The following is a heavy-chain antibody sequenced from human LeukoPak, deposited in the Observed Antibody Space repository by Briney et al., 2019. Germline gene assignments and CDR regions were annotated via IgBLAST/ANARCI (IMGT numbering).Heavy chain of an antibody. Sequence: GGSLRLSCAASGFTFSSYGMHWVRQAPGKGLEWVAFIRYDGSNKYYADSVKGRFTISRDNAKNSLYLQISSLRAEDTAVYYCARNAFDFWGQGTMVTVSS. CDR3: ARNAFDF. CDR1: GFTFSSYG. V-gene: IGHV3-30*02. J-gene: IGHJ3*01. CDR2: IRYDGSNK.